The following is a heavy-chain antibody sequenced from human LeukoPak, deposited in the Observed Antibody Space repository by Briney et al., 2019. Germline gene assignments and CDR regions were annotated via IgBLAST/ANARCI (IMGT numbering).Heavy chain of an antibody. D-gene: IGHD4-23*01. Sequence: PGGSLRLSCAASGFTFDDYGMSWVRQAPGKGLEWVSGINWNGGSTGYADSVKGRFTISRDNAKNSLYLQMNSLRAEDTALYYCAPDLYGDDSAGFDYWGQGTLVTVSS. V-gene: IGHV3-20*04. CDR1: GFTFDDYG. CDR3: APDLYGDDSAGFDY. CDR2: INWNGGST. J-gene: IGHJ4*02.